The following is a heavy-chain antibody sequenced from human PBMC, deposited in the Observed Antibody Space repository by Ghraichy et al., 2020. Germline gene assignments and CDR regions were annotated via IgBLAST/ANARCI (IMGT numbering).Heavy chain of an antibody. D-gene: IGHD6-19*01. V-gene: IGHV3-21*01. Sequence: GGSLRLSCAASGFTFSSYSMNWVRQAPGKGLEWVSSISSSSSYIYYADSVKGRFTISRDNAKNSLYLQMNSLRAEDTAVYYCARAAYSSDWKRGTKGGKIYYYYYYMDVWGKGTTVTVSS. CDR2: ISSSSSYI. CDR3: ARAAYSSDWKRGTKGGKIYYYYYYMDV. CDR1: GFTFSSYS. J-gene: IGHJ6*03.